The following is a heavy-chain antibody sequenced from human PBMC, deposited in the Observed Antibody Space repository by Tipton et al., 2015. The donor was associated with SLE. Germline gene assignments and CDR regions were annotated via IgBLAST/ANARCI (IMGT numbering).Heavy chain of an antibody. D-gene: IGHD6-19*01. J-gene: IGHJ6*02. V-gene: IGHV4-39*07. CDR3: ARVVAVAGIHYYSVGI. CDR2: VYDSGTT. CDR1: GDYITSDIYY. Sequence: LRLSCFVSGDYITSDIYYWGWIRQPPGKGLEWIGSVYDSGTTYYNPSLKSRVTMSVDTSKTQFSLKLNSLTAADTAVYYCARVVAVAGIHYYSVGIWGQGTTVTVSS.